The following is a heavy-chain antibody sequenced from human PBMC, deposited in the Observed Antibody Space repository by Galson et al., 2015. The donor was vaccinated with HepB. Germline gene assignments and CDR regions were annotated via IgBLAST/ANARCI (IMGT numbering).Heavy chain of an antibody. CDR3: ARDGDGYAQAFDI. CDR2: ISSNGGSI. Sequence: SLRLSCAASGFTFSSYAMHWVRQAPGKGLEYVSAISSNGGSIYYANSVKGRFTISRDNSKNTLYLQMGSLRAEDMAVYYCARDGDGYAQAFDIWGQGTMVTVSS. J-gene: IGHJ3*02. D-gene: IGHD5-24*01. V-gene: IGHV3-64*01. CDR1: GFTFSSYA.